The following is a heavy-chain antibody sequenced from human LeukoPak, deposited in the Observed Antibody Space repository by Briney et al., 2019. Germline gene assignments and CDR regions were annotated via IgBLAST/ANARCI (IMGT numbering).Heavy chain of an antibody. Sequence: TSETLSLTCTVSGGSISSYYWSWIRQPPGKGLEWIGYIYYSGSTNYNPSLKSRVTISVDTSKNQFSLKLSSVTAADTAVYYCARHQVDWLSAAFDIWGQGTMVTVSS. CDR1: GGSISSYY. J-gene: IGHJ3*02. CDR3: ARHQVDWLSAAFDI. D-gene: IGHD3-9*01. V-gene: IGHV4-59*08. CDR2: IYYSGST.